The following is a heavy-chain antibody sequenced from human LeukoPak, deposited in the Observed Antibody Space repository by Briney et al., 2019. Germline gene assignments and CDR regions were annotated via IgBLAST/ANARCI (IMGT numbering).Heavy chain of an antibody. CDR3: ARSYGDYSIDY. D-gene: IGHD4-17*01. CDR1: GGSFSGYY. Sequence: SETLSLTCAVYGGSFSGYYWSWIRQPPGKGLEWIGYIYYSGSTYYNPSLKSRVTISVDTSKNQFFLKLSSVTAADTAVYYCARSYGDYSIDYWGQGTLVTVSS. J-gene: IGHJ4*02. V-gene: IGHV4-59*06. CDR2: IYYSGST.